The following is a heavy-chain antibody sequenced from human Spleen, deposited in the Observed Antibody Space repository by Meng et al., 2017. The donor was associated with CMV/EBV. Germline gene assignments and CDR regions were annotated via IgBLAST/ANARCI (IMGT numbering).Heavy chain of an antibody. CDR1: GFPFSSYA. V-gene: IGHV3-30-3*01. CDR2: ISYDGSNK. D-gene: IGHD6-13*01. Sequence: CAASGFPFSSYAMHWVRQAPGKGLEWVAVISYDGSNKYYADSVKGRFTISRDNSKNTLYLQMNSLRAEDTAVYYCARTSGIAAAFDPWGQGTLVTVSS. J-gene: IGHJ5*02. CDR3: ARTSGIAAAFDP.